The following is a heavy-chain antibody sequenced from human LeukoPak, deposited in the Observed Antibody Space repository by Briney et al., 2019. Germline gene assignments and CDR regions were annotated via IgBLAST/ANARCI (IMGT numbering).Heavy chain of an antibody. CDR1: GFTFSSYS. V-gene: IGHV3-48*01. CDR2: ISSSSSTI. CDR3: ARGLRTLGGGGPDY. Sequence: PGGSLRLSCAASGFTFSSYSMNWVRQTPGKGLEWVSYISSSSSTIYYADSVKGRFTISRDNSKNTVYLQMNSLRAEDTAVYYCARGLRTLGGGGPDYWGQGTLVTVSS. D-gene: IGHD3-16*01. J-gene: IGHJ4*02.